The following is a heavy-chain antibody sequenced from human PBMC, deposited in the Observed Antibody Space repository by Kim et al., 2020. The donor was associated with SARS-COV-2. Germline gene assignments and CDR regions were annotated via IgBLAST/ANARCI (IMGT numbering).Heavy chain of an antibody. CDR1: GFTFSSYA. J-gene: IGHJ4*02. CDR2: ISGGGGST. D-gene: IGHD6-19*01. V-gene: IGHV3-23*01. Sequence: GGSLRLSCAASGFTFSSYAMTWVRQAPGKGLEWVSSISGGGGSTYYADSVMGRFTISRDDSENTLYLQMNNLRAEDTAVYYAVGQWLLLGAYDYWGQGALVTVSS. CDR3: VGQWLLLGAYDY.